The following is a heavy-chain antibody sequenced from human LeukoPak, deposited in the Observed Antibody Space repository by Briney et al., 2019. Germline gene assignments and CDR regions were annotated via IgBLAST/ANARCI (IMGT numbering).Heavy chain of an antibody. D-gene: IGHD3-10*01. J-gene: IGHJ6*04. Sequence: TGGSLRPSCAASGFTFSSYSMNWVRQAPGKGLEWVSSISSSSSYIYYAHSVKGRFTISRDNAKNSLYRQMSSLRAEDTAVYYCARVLEELVTMVRGVIVDYYYYGMDVWGKGTTVTVSS. CDR3: ARVLEELVTMVRGVIVDYYYYGMDV. CDR2: ISSSSSYI. V-gene: IGHV3-21*01. CDR1: GFTFSSYS.